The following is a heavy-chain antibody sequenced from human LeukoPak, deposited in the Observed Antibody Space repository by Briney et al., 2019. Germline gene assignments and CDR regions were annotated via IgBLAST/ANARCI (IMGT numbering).Heavy chain of an antibody. CDR2: LSPDGSSS. Sequence: GGSLRLSSAASGFTFSTYWMHWVRQAPGKGLVWVSRLSPDGSSSIYADSVKGRFTVSRDNAKNTLYLQMNSLRAEDTAVYYCTRSPSLGGRYWGFDYWGQGALVTVSS. CDR3: TRSPSLGGRYWGFDY. V-gene: IGHV3-74*01. CDR1: GFTFSTYW. D-gene: IGHD1-26*01. J-gene: IGHJ4*02.